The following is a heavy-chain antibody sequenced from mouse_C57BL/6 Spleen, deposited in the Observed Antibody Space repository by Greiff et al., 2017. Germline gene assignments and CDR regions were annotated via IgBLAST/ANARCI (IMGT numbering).Heavy chain of an antibody. D-gene: IGHD1-1*01. J-gene: IGHJ2*01. CDR2: IHPNSGST. CDR1: GYTFTSYW. V-gene: IGHV1-64*01. CDR3: ARGYYGSSYGFGN. Sequence: QVQLKQSGAELVKPGASVKLSCKASGYTFTSYWMPWVKQRPGQGLEWIGVIHPNSGSTNYNEKFKSKATLTVDTSSSTAYMQLSSLTSEDSAVYYCARGYYGSSYGFGNWGQGTTLTVSS.